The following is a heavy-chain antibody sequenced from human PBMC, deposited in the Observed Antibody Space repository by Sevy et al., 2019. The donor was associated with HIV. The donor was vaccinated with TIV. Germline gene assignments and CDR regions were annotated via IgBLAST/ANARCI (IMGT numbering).Heavy chain of an antibody. Sequence: GGSLRLSCAASGFTFSNAWMSWVRQAPGKGLEWVGRIKSKTDGGTTDYAATVKGRFTISRDDSKNTLYLQMNSLKTEDTAVYYCTYVKFSSSWYDGYWGQGTLVSDSS. V-gene: IGHV3-15*05. CDR2: IKSKTDGGTT. D-gene: IGHD6-13*01. J-gene: IGHJ4*02. CDR3: TYVKFSSSWYDGY. CDR1: GFTFSNAW.